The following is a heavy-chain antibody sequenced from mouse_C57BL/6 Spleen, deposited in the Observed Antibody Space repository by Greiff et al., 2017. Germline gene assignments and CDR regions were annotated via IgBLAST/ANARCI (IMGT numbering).Heavy chain of an antibody. D-gene: IGHD1-1*01. CDR1: GYTFTSYW. CDR2: IDPSDSYT. V-gene: IGHV1-69*01. J-gene: IGHJ4*01. Sequence: QVQLQQPGAELVMPGASVKLSCKASGYTFTSYWMHWVKQRPGQGLEWIGEIDPSDSYTNYNQKFKGKSTLTVDKSSSTAYMQLSSLTSEDSAVYYCARGDYGSSYYAMDYWGRGTSVTVSS. CDR3: ARGDYGSSYYAMDY.